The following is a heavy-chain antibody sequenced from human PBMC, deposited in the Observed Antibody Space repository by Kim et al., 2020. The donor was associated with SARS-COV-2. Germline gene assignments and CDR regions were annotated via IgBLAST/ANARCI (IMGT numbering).Heavy chain of an antibody. D-gene: IGHD3-10*01. CDR1: GLTFSSFA. J-gene: IGHJ4*02. CDR2: VSGSGGTT. CDR3: AKDLDGWFGGWDYFDY. V-gene: IGHV3-23*01. Sequence: GGSLRLSCAASGLTFSSFAMNWVRQAPGKGLEWVSGVSGSGGTTYYADSVKGRFTISRDNSKNTLYLQMNSLLAGDTAVYYCAKDLDGWFGGWDYFDYWGQGTLLTVSS.